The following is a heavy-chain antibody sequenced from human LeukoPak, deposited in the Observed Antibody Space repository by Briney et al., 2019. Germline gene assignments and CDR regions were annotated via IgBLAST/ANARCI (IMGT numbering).Heavy chain of an antibody. Sequence: ASVKVSCKSSGYTFTGYYIHWVRQAPGQGLEWMGCVNPNSGDTKYAQKFQGRATVTRDKSISTAYMELSRLTSDDTAVYYCARGYDSGGYYLPDHWGQGTLVTVSS. V-gene: IGHV1-2*02. CDR3: ARGYDSGGYYLPDH. J-gene: IGHJ4*02. D-gene: IGHD3-22*01. CDR2: VNPNSGDT. CDR1: GYTFTGYY.